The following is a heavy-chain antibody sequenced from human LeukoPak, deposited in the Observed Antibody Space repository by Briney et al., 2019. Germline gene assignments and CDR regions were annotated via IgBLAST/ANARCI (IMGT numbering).Heavy chain of an antibody. CDR1: GGSFSGYY. CDR2: IYYSGST. Sequence: SETLSLTCAVYGGSFSGYYWSWIRQPPGKGLEWIGSIYYSGSTYYNPSLKSRVTISVDTSKNQFSLKLSSVTAADTAVYYCARYYYYYYYMDVWGKGTTVTISS. V-gene: IGHV4-34*01. J-gene: IGHJ6*03. CDR3: ARYYYYYYYMDV.